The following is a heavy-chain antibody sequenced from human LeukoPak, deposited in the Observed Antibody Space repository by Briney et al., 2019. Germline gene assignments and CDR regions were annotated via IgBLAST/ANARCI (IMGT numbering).Heavy chain of an antibody. V-gene: IGHV4-30-2*05. CDR2: IYHSGST. CDR3: ARLGDYGGAFDI. Sequence: PSETLSLTCAVSGGSISSGGYSWSWIRQPPGKGLEWIGYIYHSGSTYYNPSLKSRVTISVDTSKNQFSLKLSSVTAADTAVYYCARLGDYGGAFDIWGQGTMVTVSS. D-gene: IGHD4-23*01. J-gene: IGHJ3*02. CDR1: GGSISSGGYS.